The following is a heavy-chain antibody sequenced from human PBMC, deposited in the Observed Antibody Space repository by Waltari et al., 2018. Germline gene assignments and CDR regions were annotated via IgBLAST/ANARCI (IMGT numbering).Heavy chain of an antibody. CDR1: GGSISSHY. V-gene: IGHV4-59*11. CDR2: IYYSGST. CDR3: ARVGIAARVFDY. J-gene: IGHJ4*02. D-gene: IGHD6-6*01. Sequence: QVQLQESGPGLVKPSETLSLTCTVSGGSISSHYWSWIRQPPGKGLEWIGCIYYSGSTNYNPSLTSRVTIAVDTSKTQFSLKLSSVTAADTAVYYCARVGIAARVFDYWGQGTLVTVSS.